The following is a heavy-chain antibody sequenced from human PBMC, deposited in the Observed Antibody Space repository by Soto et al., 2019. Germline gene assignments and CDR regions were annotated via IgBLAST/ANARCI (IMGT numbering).Heavy chain of an antibody. CDR1: GENISSYG. D-gene: IGHD3-22*01. V-gene: IGHV3-48*01. J-gene: IGHJ4*02. CDR2: ISSSSSII. CDR3: ALYPYNIRGYYPAVFDY. Sequence: GPQRHSYRASGENISSYGVSWVSKKPGQALAWVSYISSSSSIIYYADSVKGRFTISRDKAKNTLYLQMNSLIAEDTAVYYGALYPYNIRGYYPAVFDYWGQGTLVTVSS.